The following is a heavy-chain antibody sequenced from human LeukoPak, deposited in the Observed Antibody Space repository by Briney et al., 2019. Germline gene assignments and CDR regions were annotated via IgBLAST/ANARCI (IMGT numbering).Heavy chain of an antibody. V-gene: IGHV3-7*03. J-gene: IGHJ4*02. D-gene: IGHD3-22*01. Sequence: GGSLRLSCAASGFTFTNYWMSWVRQAPGKGLELVANIKQDRSEKYYVDSVKGRFTISRDNSKNSLYLQMNSLRTEDTALYYCAKDYSGYYDSSGYRYFDYWGQGTLVTVSS. CDR1: GFTFTNYW. CDR2: IKQDRSEK. CDR3: AKDYSGYYDSSGYRYFDY.